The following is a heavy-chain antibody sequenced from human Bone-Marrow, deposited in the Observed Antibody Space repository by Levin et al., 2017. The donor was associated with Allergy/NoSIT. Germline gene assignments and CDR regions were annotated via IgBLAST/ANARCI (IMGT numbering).Heavy chain of an antibody. V-gene: IGHV4-61*08. CDR1: GGSVTSGDYY. CDR3: ARVSAAGGTRLFDY. J-gene: IGHJ4*02. Sequence: SQTLSLTCSVSGGSVTSGDYYWSWIRKPPGKGLEWIGVIHSSGSTNYIPSLKSRVTMSHDTSKNQLSLSLTSVTAADTAIYSCARVSAAGGTRLFDYWGQGTLVTVSS. D-gene: IGHD6-13*01. CDR2: IHSSGST.